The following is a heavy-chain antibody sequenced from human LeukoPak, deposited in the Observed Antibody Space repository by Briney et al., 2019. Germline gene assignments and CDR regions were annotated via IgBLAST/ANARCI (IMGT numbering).Heavy chain of an antibody. Sequence: PSETLSLTCTVSGGSISSSSYYWGWIRQPPGKGLEWIGSIYYSGSTYYNPSLKSRVTISVDTSKNQFSLKLRSVTAADTAVYYCARQRDVYKKGNCFDYWGQGTLVTVSS. CDR1: GGSISSSSYY. V-gene: IGHV4-39*01. CDR2: IYYSGST. D-gene: IGHD5-24*01. J-gene: IGHJ4*02. CDR3: ARQRDVYKKGNCFDY.